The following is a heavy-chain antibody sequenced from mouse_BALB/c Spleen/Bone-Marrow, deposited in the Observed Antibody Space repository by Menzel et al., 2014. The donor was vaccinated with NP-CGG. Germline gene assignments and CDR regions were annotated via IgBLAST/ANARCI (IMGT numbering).Heavy chain of an antibody. V-gene: IGHV1-7*01. J-gene: IGHJ2*01. Sequence: QVQLQQSGAELAKPGASVKMSCKASGYTFXSYWIHWIKQRPGQGLKWLGYINPSTGYTEYNQKFKDKATLTADKSSSTAYMQLTSLTSDDSAVYYCARLYDGYYLPLDYWGQGTTLTVSS. CDR3: ARLYDGYYLPLDY. CDR1: GYTFXSYW. D-gene: IGHD2-3*01. CDR2: INPSTGYT.